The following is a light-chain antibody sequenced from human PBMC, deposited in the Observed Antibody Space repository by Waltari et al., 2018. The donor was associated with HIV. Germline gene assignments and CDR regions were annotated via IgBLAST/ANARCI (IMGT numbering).Light chain of an antibody. CDR1: SSNIGADYH. Sequence: QSVLAQPPSVSGAPGQRVTISCTGSSSNIGADYHVYWYQHLPGTAPKLLIYGNSHRPSGVPNLSSGSKSDTSASLAITGLQAEDEADYYCQSYDRSLSAWVFGGGTRLNVL. J-gene: IGLJ3*02. V-gene: IGLV1-40*01. CDR2: GNS. CDR3: QSYDRSLSAWV.